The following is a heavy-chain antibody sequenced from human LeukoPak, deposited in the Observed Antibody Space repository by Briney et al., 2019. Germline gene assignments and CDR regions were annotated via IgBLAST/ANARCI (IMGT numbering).Heavy chain of an antibody. D-gene: IGHD3-22*01. CDR3: ARSYYYDSSGYYSSFDY. CDR2: IYYSGST. CDR1: GGSISSGDYY. V-gene: IGHV4-30-4*01. J-gene: IGHJ4*02. Sequence: RTSQTLSLTCTVSGGSISSGDYYWSWIRQPPGKGLEWIGYIYYSGSTYYNPSLKSRVTISVDTSKNQFSLKLSSVTAADTAVYYCARSYYYDSSGYYSSFDYWGQGTLVTVSS.